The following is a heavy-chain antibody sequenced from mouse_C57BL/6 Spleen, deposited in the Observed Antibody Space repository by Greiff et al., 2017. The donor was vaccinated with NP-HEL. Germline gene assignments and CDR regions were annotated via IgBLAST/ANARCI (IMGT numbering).Heavy chain of an antibody. V-gene: IGHV1-82*01. J-gene: IGHJ1*03. CDR3: AREGDWYFDG. CDR1: GYAFSSSW. Sequence: VQLQQSGPELVKPGASVKISCKASGYAFSSSWMNWVKQRPGKGLEWIGRIYPGGGNTNYNGKFKGKATLTADNSSSTGYMQLSSLTSEDSAVYFCAREGDWYFDGWGTGTTVTV. CDR2: IYPGGGNT.